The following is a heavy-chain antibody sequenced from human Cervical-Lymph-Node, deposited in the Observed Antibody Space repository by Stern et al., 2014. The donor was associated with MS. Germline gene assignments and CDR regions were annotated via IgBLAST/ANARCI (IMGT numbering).Heavy chain of an antibody. J-gene: IGHJ5*02. Sequence: EVQLVESGGGLVTPGGSLRLSCAASGFTFSDYSMNWVRQAPGKGLEWVSSITNSGASMYYGDSVKGRFTISRDNAKNTLNLQMDSLSAEDTATYFCASTLHGGLYNWFDPWGQGTLVTVSS. V-gene: IGHV3-21*01. CDR2: ITNSGASM. D-gene: IGHD2-2*01. CDR1: GFTFSDYS. CDR3: ASTLHGGLYNWFDP.